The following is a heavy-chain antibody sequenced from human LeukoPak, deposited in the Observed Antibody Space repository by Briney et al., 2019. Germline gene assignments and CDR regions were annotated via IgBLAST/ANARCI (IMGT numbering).Heavy chain of an antibody. V-gene: IGHV1-69*13. CDR2: IIPIFGTG. Sequence: ASVKVSCKASGGTFSSYAISWVRQAPGQGLEWMGGIIPIFGTGNYAQKFQGRVTITADESTSTAYMELSSLRSEDTAVYYCARDRWEPYDAFDIWGQGTMVTVSS. CDR1: GGTFSSYA. CDR3: ARDRWEPYDAFDI. J-gene: IGHJ3*02. D-gene: IGHD4-23*01.